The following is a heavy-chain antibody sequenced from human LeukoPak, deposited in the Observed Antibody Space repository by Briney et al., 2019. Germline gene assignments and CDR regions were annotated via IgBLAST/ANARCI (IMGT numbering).Heavy chain of an antibody. Sequence: SVKVSCKASRGTFSSYAISWVRQAPAQCREGKGGISPIFGTANYAQKLQARVTSTTDESTSKAYMELSSLRTEDSAVYYCARGRVFLEWLPGFDYWGQGTLVTVSS. CDR1: RGTFSSYA. CDR3: ARGRVFLEWLPGFDY. D-gene: IGHD3-3*01. V-gene: IGHV1-69*05. J-gene: IGHJ4*02. CDR2: ISPIFGTA.